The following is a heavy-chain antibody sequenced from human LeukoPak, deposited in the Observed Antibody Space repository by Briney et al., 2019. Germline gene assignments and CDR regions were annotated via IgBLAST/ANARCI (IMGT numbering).Heavy chain of an antibody. CDR1: GGSISNYY. D-gene: IGHD6-25*01. Sequence: PSETLSLTCTLSGGSISNYYWSWIRQPPGKGLEWIGYIYYSGSTYYNPSLKSRVTISVDTSKNQFSLKLSSVTAADTAVYYCARAGARAPTFDYWGQGTLVTVSS. CDR3: ARAGARAPTFDY. J-gene: IGHJ4*02. V-gene: IGHV4-59*06. CDR2: IYYSGST.